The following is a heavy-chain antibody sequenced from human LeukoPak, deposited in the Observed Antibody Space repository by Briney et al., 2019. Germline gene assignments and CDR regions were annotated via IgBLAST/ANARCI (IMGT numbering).Heavy chain of an antibody. Sequence: ASVKDSCKASGYTFTGYYMHWVRQAPGQGLEWMGWINPYSGGTNYAQKFQGRVTMTRDTSISTAYMELSRLRSDDTAVYYCARVCSSLDYWGQGTLVTVSS. CDR1: GYTFTGYY. V-gene: IGHV1-2*02. CDR2: INPYSGGT. D-gene: IGHD6-13*01. CDR3: ARVCSSLDY. J-gene: IGHJ4*02.